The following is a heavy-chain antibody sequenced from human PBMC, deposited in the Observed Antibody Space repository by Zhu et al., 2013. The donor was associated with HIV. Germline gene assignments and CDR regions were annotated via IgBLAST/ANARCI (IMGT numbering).Heavy chain of an antibody. CDR2: ISYDGSNK. V-gene: IGHV3-30*18. Sequence: VQLVESGGGLIQPGGSLRLSCAASGFTFSSYGMHWVRQAPGKGLEWVAVISYDGSNKYYADSVKGRFTISRDNSKNTLYVQMNNLRAEDTAVYYCAKGITFFGVVRYYYYYGVDVWGQGTSVTVAS. J-gene: IGHJ6*02. CDR1: GFTFSSYG. D-gene: IGHD3-3*01. CDR3: AKGITFFGVVRYYYYYGVDV.